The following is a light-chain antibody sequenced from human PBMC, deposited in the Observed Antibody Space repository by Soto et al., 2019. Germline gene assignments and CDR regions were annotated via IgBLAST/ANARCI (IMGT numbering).Light chain of an antibody. J-gene: IGLJ1*01. CDR1: SSDVGGYDY. V-gene: IGLV2-14*01. CDR2: EVS. Sequence: QSALTQPASVSGSPGQSITISCTGTSSDVGGYDYVSWYQLHPGKAPKLMIFEVSNRPSGVSYRFFGSKSGNTASLTISGLQVEDEADYFCSSYSISTAYLFGTGTKVTVL. CDR3: SSYSISTAYL.